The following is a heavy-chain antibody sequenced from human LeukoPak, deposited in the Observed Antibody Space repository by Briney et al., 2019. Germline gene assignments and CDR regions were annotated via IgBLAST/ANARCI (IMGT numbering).Heavy chain of an antibody. CDR1: GYTLTELS. CDR2: FDPEDGET. CDR3: ATDMLGSDAFDI. Sequence: ASVKVSCKVSGYTLTELSMHWVRQAPGKGLEWMGGFDPEDGETIYAQKFQGRVTMTEDTSTDTAYMELGSLRSEDTAVYYCATDMLGSDAFDIWGQGTMVTVSS. V-gene: IGHV1-24*01. D-gene: IGHD2-8*01. J-gene: IGHJ3*02.